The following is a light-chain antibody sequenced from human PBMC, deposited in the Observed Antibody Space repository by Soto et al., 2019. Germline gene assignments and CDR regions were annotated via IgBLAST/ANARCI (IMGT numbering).Light chain of an antibody. CDR3: HKYNSALLT. CDR2: AAS. V-gene: IGKV1-27*01. CDR1: QGIYNY. J-gene: IGKJ5*01. Sequence: DIQMTQSPSSLSASVGDRVTITCRASQGIYNYLDWYQQKPGKAPKLLIYAASTLEAGVPSRFSGSGSGTDFTLTISSLQPEDVATYYGHKYNSALLTFGQGTRLEIK.